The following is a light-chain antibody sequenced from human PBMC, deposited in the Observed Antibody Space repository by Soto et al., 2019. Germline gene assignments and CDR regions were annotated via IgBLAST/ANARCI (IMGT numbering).Light chain of an antibody. CDR2: DTS. J-gene: IGLJ3*02. CDR3: LLSYSGARGV. Sequence: QAVVTQETSLTVSPGGTVTLTCGSSTGAVTSGHYPYWVQQKPGQAPRTLIFDTSNKHSWTPARFSGSLLGGKAALTLSGAQPEDEAEYYCLLSYSGARGVFGGGTKLTVL. CDR1: TGAVTSGHY. V-gene: IGLV7-46*01.